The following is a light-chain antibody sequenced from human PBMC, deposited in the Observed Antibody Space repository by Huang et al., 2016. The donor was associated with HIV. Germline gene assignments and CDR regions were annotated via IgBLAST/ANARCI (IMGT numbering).Light chain of an antibody. CDR2: DAN. V-gene: IGKV1-33*01. J-gene: IGKJ3*01. CDR1: QDISNN. CDR3: QQYENRLT. Sequence: DIQMTQSPSSLSASVGDRVTITCQASQDISNNLNWYQQKPGQAPNLLIYDANNFERGVPSMISVGVSGTDFTFTINSLQPEDFAAYYNQQYENRLTFGPGTKVDI.